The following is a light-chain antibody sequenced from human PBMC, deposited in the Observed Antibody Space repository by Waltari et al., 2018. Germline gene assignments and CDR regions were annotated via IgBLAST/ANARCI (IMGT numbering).Light chain of an antibody. Sequence: EIVLTQSPVTLSLSPGDSATLPCRASQSVSRYLAWYQQKPGQAPRLLIYDTFSRASGIPARFSGSGSGTDFTLTISSLEPEDFAVYYCLHRSNWPPLFTFGPGTKVDIK. CDR3: LHRSNWPPLFT. CDR2: DTF. J-gene: IGKJ3*01. CDR1: QSVSRY. V-gene: IGKV3-11*01.